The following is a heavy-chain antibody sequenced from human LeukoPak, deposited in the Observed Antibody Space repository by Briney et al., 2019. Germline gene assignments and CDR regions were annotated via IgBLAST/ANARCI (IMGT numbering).Heavy chain of an antibody. CDR2: IIPILGIA. D-gene: IGHD6-19*01. Sequence: SVKVSCKASGGTFSSYAISWVRQAPGQGLEWMGRIIPILGIANYAQKFQGRVTITADKSTSTAYMELSSLRSEDTAVYYCAMMIAVAGTGVYYFDYWGQGTLVTVSS. V-gene: IGHV1-69*04. CDR3: AMMIAVAGTGVYYFDY. CDR1: GGTFSSYA. J-gene: IGHJ4*02.